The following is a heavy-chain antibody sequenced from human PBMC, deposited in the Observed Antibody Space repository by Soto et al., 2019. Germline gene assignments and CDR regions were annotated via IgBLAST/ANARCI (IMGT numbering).Heavy chain of an antibody. Sequence: SETLSLTCNVSGGPIKTGDHYWNWIRQPPGKGLEWIGYVFYSGATNYSPSLKSRAAISMDTSKNQFSLSLTSVTAADTAVYYCARAGFSYGHLLFWGQGIRVTVPQ. CDR3: ARAGFSYGHLLF. CDR2: VFYSGAT. CDR1: GGPIKTGDHY. D-gene: IGHD3-10*01. J-gene: IGHJ4*02. V-gene: IGHV4-30-4*01.